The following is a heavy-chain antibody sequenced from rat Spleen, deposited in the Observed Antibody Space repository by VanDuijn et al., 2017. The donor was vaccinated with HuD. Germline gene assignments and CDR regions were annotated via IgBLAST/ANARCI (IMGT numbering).Heavy chain of an antibody. CDR3: ARPDYGYPFAY. Sequence: EVQLVESGGGLVQPGRSMKLSCAASGFTLSNYDMVWVRQAPTKGLEWVASISYEGSTTYYRDSVKGRFTISRDNAKSTLYLQMDSLRSEDTATYYCARPDYGYPFAYWGQGTLVTVSS. J-gene: IGHJ3*01. CDR1: GFTLSNYD. V-gene: IGHV5-25*01. D-gene: IGHD1-7*01. CDR2: ISYEGSTT.